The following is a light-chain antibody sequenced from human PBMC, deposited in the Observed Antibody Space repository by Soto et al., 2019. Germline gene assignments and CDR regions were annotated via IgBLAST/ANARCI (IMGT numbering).Light chain of an antibody. CDR2: DVS. V-gene: IGLV2-14*01. CDR3: SSYTRSSSLYV. CDR1: SSDVGGYNY. Sequence: QSALTQPASVSGSPGQSITISCTGTSSDVGGYNYVSWYQQHPGKAPKLMIYDVSNRPSGVSNRFSGSKSGNTASLTISGLQAEEEADYYCSSYTRSSSLYVFGPGTKVTVL. J-gene: IGLJ1*01.